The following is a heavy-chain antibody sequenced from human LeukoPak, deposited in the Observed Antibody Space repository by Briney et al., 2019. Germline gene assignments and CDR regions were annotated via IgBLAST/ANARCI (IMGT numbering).Heavy chain of an antibody. J-gene: IGHJ4*02. CDR1: GFTFSSYG. V-gene: IGHV3-30*18. CDR2: ISYDGSNK. CDR3: AKAFSIAAASKGVDY. Sequence: GGSLRLSCAASGFTFSSYGVHWVRQAPGKGLEWVAVISYDGSNKYYADSVKGRFTISRDNSKNTLYLQMNSLRAEDTAVYYCAKAFSIAAASKGVDYWGQGTLVTVSS. D-gene: IGHD6-13*01.